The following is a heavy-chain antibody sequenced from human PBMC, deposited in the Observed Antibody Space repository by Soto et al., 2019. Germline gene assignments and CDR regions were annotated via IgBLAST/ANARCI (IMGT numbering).Heavy chain of an antibody. D-gene: IGHD2-15*01. CDR1: GYTISSYD. CDR3: PAYCSGGRCSTEPDY. Sequence: ASVKVSCKAAGYTISSYDINWVRQDHGQGLEWMGWMNPNSGDTGYAQSFQGRVSMTRDTSIGTAYMELTSLRSEDTAVFYCPAYCSGGRCSTEPDYRGQGTLVTVSS. J-gene: IGHJ4*02. V-gene: IGHV1-8*01. CDR2: MNPNSGDT.